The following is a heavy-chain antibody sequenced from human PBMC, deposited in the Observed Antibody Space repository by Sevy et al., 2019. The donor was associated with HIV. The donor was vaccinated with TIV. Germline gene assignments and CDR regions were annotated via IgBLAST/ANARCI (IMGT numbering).Heavy chain of an antibody. D-gene: IGHD3-22*01. J-gene: IGHJ6*02. CDR3: AGERTYYYDSSGSDYGYYGMDV. CDR2: ISYDGSIK. Sequence: GGSLRLSCAASGFTFSTYAMHWVRQAPGKGLEWVAVISYDGSIKYSADSVKGGFTTSRDNSKNTLYLQMNSLRPEDTAVYYCAGERTYYYDSSGSDYGYYGMDVWGQGATVTVSS. V-gene: IGHV3-30*04. CDR1: GFTFSTYA.